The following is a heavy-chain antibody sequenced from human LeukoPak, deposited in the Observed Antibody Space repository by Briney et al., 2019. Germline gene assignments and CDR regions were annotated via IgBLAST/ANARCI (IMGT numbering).Heavy chain of an antibody. CDR2: IYYSGST. Sequence: SETLSLTCTVSGGSISSSSYYWGWIRQPPGKGLEWIGSIYYSGSTYYNPSLKSRVTISVDTSKNQFSLKLSSVTAADTAVYYCARGGYYDSSGDAFDIWGQGTMVTVSS. CDR3: ARGGYYDSSGDAFDI. V-gene: IGHV4-39*07. J-gene: IGHJ3*02. D-gene: IGHD3-22*01. CDR1: GGSISSSSYY.